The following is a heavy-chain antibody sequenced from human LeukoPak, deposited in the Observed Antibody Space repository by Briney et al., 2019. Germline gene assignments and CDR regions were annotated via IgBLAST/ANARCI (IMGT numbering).Heavy chain of an antibody. V-gene: IGHV3-23*01. J-gene: IGHJ4*02. D-gene: IGHD2-2*01. CDR3: AKIVVPGAIDY. CDR1: GFTFSSYA. CDR2: ISGSGDSA. Sequence: GGSLRLSCAASGFTFSSYAMHWVRQAPGKGLEWVSSISGSGDSAYFAASVKGRFTISRDNSKNTLYLQMSSLRAEDTAVYYCAKIVVPGAIDYWGQGTLVTVSS.